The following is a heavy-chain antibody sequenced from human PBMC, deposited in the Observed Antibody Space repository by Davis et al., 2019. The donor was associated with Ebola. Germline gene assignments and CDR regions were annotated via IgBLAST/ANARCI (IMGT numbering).Heavy chain of an antibody. CDR2: TSSSGNTI. V-gene: IGHV3-48*02. Sequence: GESLKISCAASGFTFSTYSMNWVRQAPGKGLEWVSYTSSSGNTIYYAESVKGRFTISRDNGKNSLYLQMNSLRDEDTAVYYCAREIGWLQLGLDHWGQGTLVTVPS. J-gene: IGHJ4*02. CDR3: AREIGWLQLGLDH. CDR1: GFTFSTYS. D-gene: IGHD5-24*01.